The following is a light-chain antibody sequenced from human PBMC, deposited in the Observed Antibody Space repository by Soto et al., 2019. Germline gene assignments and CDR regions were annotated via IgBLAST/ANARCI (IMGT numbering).Light chain of an antibody. V-gene: IGLV2-14*01. Sequence: QSALTQPASVSGSPGQSITISCTGTSSDVGGYNYVSWYQQHPGKAPKLMIYDVSNRPSGVSNRFSGSTSGNTASLTISGVQADDEADYYCSSYTSSSTMVVFGGGTKVTVL. CDR2: DVS. CDR1: SSDVGGYNY. CDR3: SSYTSSSTMVV. J-gene: IGLJ2*01.